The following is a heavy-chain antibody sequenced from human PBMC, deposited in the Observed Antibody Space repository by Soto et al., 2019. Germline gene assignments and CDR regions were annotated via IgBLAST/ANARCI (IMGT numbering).Heavy chain of an antibody. V-gene: IGHV4-59*01. Sequence: SETLSLTCPFSFGSIRSYYLSCIRQPPCKGLELIGYIYYSGSTNYNPSLKSRVTISVDTSKNQFSLKLSPVTAADTAVYYCATASGETMVRRVYDAFDIWGQGTMVIVSS. CDR2: IYYSGST. J-gene: IGHJ3*02. CDR3: ATASGETMVRRVYDAFDI. CDR1: FGSIRSYY. D-gene: IGHD3-10*01.